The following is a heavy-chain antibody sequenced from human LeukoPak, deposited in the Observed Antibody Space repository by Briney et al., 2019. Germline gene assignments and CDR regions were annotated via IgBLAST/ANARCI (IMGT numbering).Heavy chain of an antibody. CDR1: GFTFSNSA. D-gene: IGHD2-21*02. V-gene: IGHV3-30*04. CDR3: AKVGVVTAPPFRGY. J-gene: IGHJ4*02. CDR2: ISYDGRNK. Sequence: GRSLRLSCAASGFTFSNSAMHWVRLAPGKGLEWVAVISYDGRNKYYADSVKGRFTISRDNSKSTVYLQMNSLRGEDTGVYYCAKVGVVTAPPFRGYWGQGTLVTVSS.